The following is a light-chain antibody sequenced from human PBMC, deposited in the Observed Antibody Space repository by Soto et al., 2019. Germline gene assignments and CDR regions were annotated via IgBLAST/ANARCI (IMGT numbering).Light chain of an antibody. CDR3: QQYKSYWT. CDR2: KTS. CDR1: QSITPW. J-gene: IGKJ1*01. V-gene: IGKV1-5*03. Sequence: IQMTQSPSTLSASVGDRVTITCRASQSITPWLAWYQQKPGKAPHLLIYKTSRLESGVPSRFSGGGSGTEFTLTISRLQPDDFATYYCQQYKSYWTFGEGTKVEIK.